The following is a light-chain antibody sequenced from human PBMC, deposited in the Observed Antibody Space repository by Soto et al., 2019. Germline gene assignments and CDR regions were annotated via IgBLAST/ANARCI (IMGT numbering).Light chain of an antibody. Sequence: QSVLTQHASVFGSPGQSITISCTGTSSDVGGYNFVSWYQQLPGKAPKLMIYEVTSRPSGVSNRFSGSKSGNTASLTISGLQPEDEADYYCSSYTTSSTVVFGTGTKLTVL. J-gene: IGLJ1*01. CDR1: SSDVGGYNF. CDR2: EVT. CDR3: SSYTTSSTVV. V-gene: IGLV2-14*03.